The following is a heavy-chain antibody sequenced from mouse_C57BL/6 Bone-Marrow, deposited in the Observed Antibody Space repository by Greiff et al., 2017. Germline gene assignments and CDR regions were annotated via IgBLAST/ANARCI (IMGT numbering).Heavy chain of an antibody. J-gene: IGHJ4*01. CDR3: ARDGDGYFYAMDY. D-gene: IGHD2-3*01. Sequence: QVQLKQSGPELVKPGASVKISCKASGYTFTDYYINWVKQRPGQGLEWIGWMFPGSGSTYYTEKFKGKATLTVDKSSSTAYMLLSSLTAEDSAVYFCARDGDGYFYAMDYWGQGTSVTVSS. CDR2: MFPGSGST. V-gene: IGHV1-75*01. CDR1: GYTFTDYY.